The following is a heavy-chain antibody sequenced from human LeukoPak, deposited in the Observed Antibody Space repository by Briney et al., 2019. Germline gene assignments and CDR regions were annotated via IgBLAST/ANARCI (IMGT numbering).Heavy chain of an antibody. Sequence: GESLKISCKGSGYTFTAYYMHWVRQAPGQGLEWMGWINPNSGDTNYAQKFQGRVTMTRDTSISTAYMELSRLRSDDSAVYYCARGSASDYYDMDVWGQGTSVTVSS. CDR3: ARGSASDYYDMDV. V-gene: IGHV1-2*02. CDR1: GYTFTAYY. CDR2: INPNSGDT. J-gene: IGHJ6*02. D-gene: IGHD2-2*01.